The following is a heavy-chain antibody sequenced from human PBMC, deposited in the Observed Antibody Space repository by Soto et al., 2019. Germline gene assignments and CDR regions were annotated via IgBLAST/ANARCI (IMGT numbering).Heavy chain of an antibody. J-gene: IGHJ4*02. CDR1: GGTFSSYA. Sequence: ASVKVSCKASGGTFSSYAISWVRQAPGQGLEWMGGIIPIFGTANYAQKFQGRVTITADESTSTAYMELSSLRSEDTAVYYCARSSKVKEYTSSRCGQGTLVPVS. CDR2: IIPIFGTA. D-gene: IGHD6-6*01. CDR3: ARSSKVKEYTSSR. V-gene: IGHV1-69*13.